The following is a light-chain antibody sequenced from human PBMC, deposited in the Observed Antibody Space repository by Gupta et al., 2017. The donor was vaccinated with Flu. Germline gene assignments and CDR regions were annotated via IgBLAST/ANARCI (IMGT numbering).Light chain of an antibody. V-gene: IGLV2-14*01. Sequence: APTQPASASGSPGQPTTISCTGTSSDVGGYNYVSWYQQHPGKAPKLMIYEVSNRPLGVSNRFSGSKSGNTASLTISGLQAEDEADYYCSSYTSSSTDVVFGGGTKLTVL. CDR1: SSDVGGYNY. J-gene: IGLJ2*01. CDR3: SSYTSSSTDVV. CDR2: EVS.